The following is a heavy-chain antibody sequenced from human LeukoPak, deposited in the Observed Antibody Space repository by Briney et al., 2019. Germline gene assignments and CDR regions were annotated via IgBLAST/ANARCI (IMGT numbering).Heavy chain of an antibody. V-gene: IGHV4-59*01. CDR1: GGSISSYF. J-gene: IGHJ6*02. D-gene: IGHD1-1*01. CDR3: ARDRGYTSGYFGMDV. Sequence: SETLSLTCTVSGGSISSYFWSWIRQPPGKGLEWIGHIHYRGSTNYNPSLKSRVTISIDTSKNQFSLNLNSMTAADTAVYYCARDRGYTSGYFGMDVWGQGTTVTVSS. CDR2: IHYRGST.